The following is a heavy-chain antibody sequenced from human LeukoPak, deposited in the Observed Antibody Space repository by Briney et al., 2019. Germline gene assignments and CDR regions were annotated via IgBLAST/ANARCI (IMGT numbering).Heavy chain of an antibody. CDR2: ISSSGSTM. D-gene: IGHD6-13*01. CDR3: ASSSWYALDY. J-gene: IGHJ4*02. V-gene: IGHV3-48*03. Sequence: GGSLRLSCAASGFTFSSYEMNWVRQAPGKGLEWISYISSSGSTMYYADSVKGRFTISRDNAKNSLYLQMNSLRAEDAAIYYCASSSWYALDYWGQGTLVTVSS. CDR1: GFTFSSYE.